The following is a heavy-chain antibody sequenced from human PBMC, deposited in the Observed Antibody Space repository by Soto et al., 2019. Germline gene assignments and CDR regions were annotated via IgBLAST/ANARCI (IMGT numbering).Heavy chain of an antibody. Sequence: GASVKVSCKASGYTFATFDSNWVRQATGQGLEWMGWMSPNSGKTGYAQKFQGRVTMTRDTSITTAYMELSSLTSEDTAVYYCARGIEAGVDYWGQGTLVTVSS. J-gene: IGHJ4*02. CDR2: MSPNSGKT. CDR3: ARGIEAGVDY. CDR1: GYTFATFD. V-gene: IGHV1-8*01.